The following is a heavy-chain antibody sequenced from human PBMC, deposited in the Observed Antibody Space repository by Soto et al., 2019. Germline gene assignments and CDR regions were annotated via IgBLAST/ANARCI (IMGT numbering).Heavy chain of an antibody. CDR3: ARDGSGWDHYFDF. Sequence: GGSLRLSCAASGFTFSSYWMHWVRQAPGKGLVWVSRIDSDESDTNYADSVKGRSTISRDNAKNTLYLQMNSLRAEDTAVYYCARDGSGWDHYFDFWGQGALVTVSS. CDR2: IDSDESDT. D-gene: IGHD6-19*01. CDR1: GFTFSSYW. V-gene: IGHV3-74*01. J-gene: IGHJ4*02.